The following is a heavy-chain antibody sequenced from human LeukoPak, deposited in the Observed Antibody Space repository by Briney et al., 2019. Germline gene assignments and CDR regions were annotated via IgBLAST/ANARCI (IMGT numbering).Heavy chain of an antibody. D-gene: IGHD6-6*01. CDR2: ISSSSSYI. J-gene: IGHJ6*03. CDR1: GFTFSSYS. CDR3: ARAERVQQLVYYYYYMYV. Sequence: PGGSLRLSCAASGFTFSSYSMNWVRQAPGKGLEWVSSISSSSSYIYYADSVKGRFTISRDNAKNSLYLQMNSLRAEDTAVYYCARAERVQQLVYYYYYMYVWGKGTTVTVSS. V-gene: IGHV3-21*01.